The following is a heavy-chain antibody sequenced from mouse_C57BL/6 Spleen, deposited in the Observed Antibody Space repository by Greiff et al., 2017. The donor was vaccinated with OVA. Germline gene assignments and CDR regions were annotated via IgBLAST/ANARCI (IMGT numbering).Heavy chain of an antibody. CDR3: ARVGTGGYFDV. CDR1: GFTFSSYA. CDR2: ISDGGSYT. V-gene: IGHV5-4*01. J-gene: IGHJ1*03. D-gene: IGHD3-3*01. Sequence: VHLVESGGGLVKPGGSLKLSCAASGFTFSSYAMSWVRQTPEKRLEWVATISDGGSYTYYPDNVKVRFTLSRDNAKNNLYLQMSHLKSEDTAMYYCARVGTGGYFDVWGTGTTVTVSS.